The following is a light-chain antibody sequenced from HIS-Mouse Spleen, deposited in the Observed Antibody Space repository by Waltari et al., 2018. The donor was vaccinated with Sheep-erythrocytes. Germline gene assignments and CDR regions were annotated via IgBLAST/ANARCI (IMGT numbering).Light chain of an antibody. CDR2: AAS. CDR1: QSISSY. J-gene: IGKJ3*01. V-gene: IGKV1-39*01. Sequence: DIQMTQAPSSLSASLVDRVTITCRASQSISSYLNWYQQKPGKAPKLLIYAASSLQSGVPSRFSGSGSGTDFTLTISSLQPEDFATYYCQQSYSTPQFTFGPGTKVDIK. CDR3: QQSYSTPQFT.